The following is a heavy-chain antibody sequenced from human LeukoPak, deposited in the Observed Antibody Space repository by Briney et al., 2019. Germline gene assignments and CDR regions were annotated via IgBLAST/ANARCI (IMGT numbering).Heavy chain of an antibody. V-gene: IGHV1-18*01. Sequence: ASVKVSCKASGYTFTSYDINWVRQAPGQGLEWMGWISAYNGNTNYAQKLQGRVTMTTDTSTSTAYMELRSLRSDDTAVYYCARAVGRYGSGSYTSRYYYYYGMDVWGQGTTVTVSS. D-gene: IGHD3-10*01. J-gene: IGHJ6*02. CDR1: GYTFTSYD. CDR2: ISAYNGNT. CDR3: ARAVGRYGSGSYTSRYYYYYGMDV.